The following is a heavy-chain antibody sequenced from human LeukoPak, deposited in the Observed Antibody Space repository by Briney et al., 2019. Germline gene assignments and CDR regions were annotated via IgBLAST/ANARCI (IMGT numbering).Heavy chain of an antibody. V-gene: IGHV3-7*04. CDR2: IKQDGSER. J-gene: IGHJ4*02. Sequence: GGSLRLSCAASGFTFSNYWMTWVRQAPGKGLEWVANIKQDGSERDYVDSVKGRFTISRDDAKNSLFLQMNSLRAEDTAVYYCARGITMANWGQGTLVTVSS. D-gene: IGHD3-10*01. CDR3: ARGITMAN. CDR1: GFTFSNYW.